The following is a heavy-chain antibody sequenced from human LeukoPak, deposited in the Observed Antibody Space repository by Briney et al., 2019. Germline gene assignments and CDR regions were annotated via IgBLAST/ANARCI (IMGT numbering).Heavy chain of an antibody. CDR1: GGTFSSYA. D-gene: IGHD3-22*01. J-gene: IGHJ4*02. Sequence: ASVKVSCKASGGTFSSYAISWVRQAPGQGLEWMGGIIPIFGTANYAQKFQGRVTITADESTSTAYMELSSLRSEDTAVYYRARDLFPYYDSSGYYFSVFYYWGQGTLVTVSS. CDR2: IIPIFGTA. V-gene: IGHV1-69*13. CDR3: ARDLFPYYDSSGYYFSVFYY.